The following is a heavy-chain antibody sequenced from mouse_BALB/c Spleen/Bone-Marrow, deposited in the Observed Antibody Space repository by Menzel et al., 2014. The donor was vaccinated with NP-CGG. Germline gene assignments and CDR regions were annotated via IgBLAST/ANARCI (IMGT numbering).Heavy chain of an antibody. CDR2: IGPYNGGT. D-gene: IGHD3-3*01. J-gene: IGHJ2*01. CDR3: ARSRDVGYFDY. V-gene: IGHV1S135*01. Sequence: EVKLVESGPELVKPGASVKVSCKASGYAFTSYNMFWVKQSHGKSLEWIGYIGPYNGGTSYNQKFKGKATLTVDKSSSTAYMHLSSLTSEDSAVYYCARSRDVGYFDYWGQGTTLTVSS. CDR1: GYAFTSYN.